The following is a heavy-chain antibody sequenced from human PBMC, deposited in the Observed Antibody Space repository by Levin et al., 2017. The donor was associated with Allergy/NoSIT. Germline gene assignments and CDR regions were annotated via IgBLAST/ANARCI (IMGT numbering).Heavy chain of an antibody. D-gene: IGHD3-10*01. CDR3: ARGRYYGSGSSVDFDY. V-gene: IGHV4-34*01. CDR1: GGSFSGYY. J-gene: IGHJ4*02. CDR2: INHSGST. Sequence: KTSETLSLTCAVYGGSFSGYYWSWIRQPPGKGLEWIGEINHSGSTNYNPSLKSRVTISVDTSKNQFSLKLSSVTAADTAVYYCARGRYYGSGSSVDFDYWGQGTLVTVSS.